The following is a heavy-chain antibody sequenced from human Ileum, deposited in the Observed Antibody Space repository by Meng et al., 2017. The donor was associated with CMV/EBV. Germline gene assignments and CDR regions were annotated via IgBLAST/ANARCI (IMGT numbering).Heavy chain of an antibody. CDR3: ARGCDYVWGT. Sequence: GSLRLSCAVSGGSISSNDWWSWVRQPPGQGLEWIGEIHQSGSTNYIPSLKSRVTMSIDTSKNQASLKLNSVTAADTAVYYCARGCDYVWGTWGQGTLVTVSS. D-gene: IGHD3-16*01. CDR1: GGSISSNDW. V-gene: IGHV4-4*02. J-gene: IGHJ5*02. CDR2: IHQSGST.